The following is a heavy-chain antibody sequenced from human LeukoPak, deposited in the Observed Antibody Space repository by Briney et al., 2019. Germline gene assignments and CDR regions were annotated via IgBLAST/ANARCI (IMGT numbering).Heavy chain of an antibody. CDR3: ARLWTSYMDV. D-gene: IGHD4/OR15-4a*01. Sequence: ASVKVSCKVSGYTLTELSVHWVRQAPGKGLEWMGNFDPKDGDTIYAQRFQGRVTMTEDTSTHTAYMELSSLRSEDTAVYYCARLWTSYMDVWGKGTTVTMSS. V-gene: IGHV1-24*01. J-gene: IGHJ6*03. CDR2: FDPKDGDT. CDR1: GYTLTELS.